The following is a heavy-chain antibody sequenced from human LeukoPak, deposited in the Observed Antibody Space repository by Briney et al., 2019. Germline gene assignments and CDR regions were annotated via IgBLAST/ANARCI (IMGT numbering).Heavy chain of an antibody. Sequence: SETLSLTCTVSGYSISSGYHWGWIRQPPGKGLEWIGYIHYSGSTKYKSSLKSRVTISVDTSKNQFSLKLNSVTAADTAVYYCARGKEVITMLRGLKPGYYFDYWGQGTLVTVSS. J-gene: IGHJ4*02. V-gene: IGHV4-61*01. CDR1: GYSISSGYH. CDR3: ARGKEVITMLRGLKPGYYFDY. D-gene: IGHD3-10*01. CDR2: IHYSGST.